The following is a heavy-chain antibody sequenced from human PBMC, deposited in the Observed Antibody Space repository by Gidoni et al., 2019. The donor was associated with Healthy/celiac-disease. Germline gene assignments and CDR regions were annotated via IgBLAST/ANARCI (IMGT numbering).Heavy chain of an antibody. CDR1: GFTFSSYS. Sequence: EVQLVESGGGLVQPGGSLRLSCAASGFTFSSYSMNWVRQDPGKGLELFSYISGSSSTIYYADSVKGRFTISRDNAKNSLYLQMNSLRDEDTAVYYCASNYDSSGYTQREEYYFDYWGQGTLVTVSS. V-gene: IGHV3-48*02. CDR3: ASNYDSSGYTQREEYYFDY. J-gene: IGHJ4*02. CDR2: ISGSSSTI. D-gene: IGHD3-22*01.